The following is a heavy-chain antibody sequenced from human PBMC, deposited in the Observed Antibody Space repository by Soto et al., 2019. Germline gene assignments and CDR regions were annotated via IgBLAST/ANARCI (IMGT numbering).Heavy chain of an antibody. CDR2: VNPRNGLT. V-gene: IGHV1-3*01. CDR3: ARRLPAFDV. J-gene: IGHJ3*01. CDR1: GYTFTNYA. Sequence: QVQLVQSGAEVSKPGASVKISCRSSGYTFTNYALHWVRQAPGQGLEWMGWVNPRNGLTKYSESFQGRLSLTRNTSANTAYMELSSLRPGDTAVYYCARRLPAFDVWGQGTLVTVSS.